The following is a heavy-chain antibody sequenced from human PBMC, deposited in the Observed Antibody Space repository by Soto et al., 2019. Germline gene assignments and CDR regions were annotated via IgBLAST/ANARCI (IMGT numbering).Heavy chain of an antibody. D-gene: IGHD6-19*01. V-gene: IGHV4-34*01. J-gene: IGHJ5*02. Sequence: ETLSLTCAVYGGSFSGYYWSWIRQPPGKGLEWIGEINHSGSTNYNPSLKSRVTISVDTSKNQFSLKLSSVTAADTAVYYCASQSIAVAGTVWFDPWGQGTLVTVSS. CDR2: INHSGST. CDR1: GGSFSGYY. CDR3: ASQSIAVAGTVWFDP.